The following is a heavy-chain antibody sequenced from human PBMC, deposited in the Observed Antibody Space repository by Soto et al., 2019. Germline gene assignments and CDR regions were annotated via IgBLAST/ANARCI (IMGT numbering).Heavy chain of an antibody. Sequence: GGSLRLSCAASGFTFSSYAMHWVRQAPGKGLEWVAVISYDGSNKYYADSVKGRFTISRDNSKNTLYLQMNSLRAEDTAVYYCARDRSLTGDHGAFDIWGQGTMVTVSS. CDR2: ISYDGSNK. CDR1: GFTFSSYA. V-gene: IGHV3-30-3*01. J-gene: IGHJ3*02. CDR3: ARDRSLTGDHGAFDI. D-gene: IGHD7-27*01.